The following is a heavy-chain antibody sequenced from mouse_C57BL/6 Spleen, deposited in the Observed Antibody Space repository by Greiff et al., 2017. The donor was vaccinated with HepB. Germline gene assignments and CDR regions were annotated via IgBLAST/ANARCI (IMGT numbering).Heavy chain of an antibody. J-gene: IGHJ2*01. CDR2: IRNKANGYTT. CDR1: GFTFTDYY. V-gene: IGHV7-3*01. CDR3: ARSKANWDGYFDY. Sequence: EVKLMESGGGLVQPGGSLSLSCAASGFTFTDYYMSWVRQPPGKALEWLGFIRNKANGYTTEYSASVKGRFTISRDNSQSILYLQMNALRAEDSATYYCARSKANWDGYFDYWGQGTTLTVSS. D-gene: IGHD4-1*01.